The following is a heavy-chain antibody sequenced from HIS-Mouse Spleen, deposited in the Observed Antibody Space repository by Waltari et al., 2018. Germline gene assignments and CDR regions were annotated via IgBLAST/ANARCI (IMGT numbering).Heavy chain of an antibody. V-gene: IGHV1-69*01. J-gene: IGHJ3*02. Sequence: QVQLVQSGAEVKKPGSSVKGSCKASGGTFSSSAISWVRQAPGQGLEWMGGIIPIVGTANYAQKFQGRVTITADESTSTAYMELSSLRSEDTAVYYCARDPFLGIGDDAFDIWGQGTMVTVSS. CDR2: IIPIVGTA. CDR1: GGTFSSSA. D-gene: IGHD3-10*01. CDR3: ARDPFLGIGDDAFDI.